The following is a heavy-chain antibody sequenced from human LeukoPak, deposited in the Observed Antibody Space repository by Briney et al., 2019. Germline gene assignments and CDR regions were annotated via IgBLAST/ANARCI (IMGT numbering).Heavy chain of an antibody. J-gene: IGHJ6*02. CDR2: ISWNSGSI. CDR3: AKDIRGVKRGNYYYGMDV. D-gene: IGHD1-26*01. V-gene: IGHV3-9*01. CDR1: GFTFDDYA. Sequence: GRSLRLSCAASGFTFDDYAMPWVRQAPGKGLEWVSGISWNSGSIGYADSVKGRFTISRDNAKNSLYLQMNSLRAEDTALYYCAKDIRGVKRGNYYYGMDVWGQGTTVTVSS.